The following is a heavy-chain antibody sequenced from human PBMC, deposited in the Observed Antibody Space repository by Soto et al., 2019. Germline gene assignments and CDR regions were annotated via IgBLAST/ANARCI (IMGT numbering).Heavy chain of an antibody. J-gene: IGHJ4*02. CDR2: IYWDDDK. Sequence: SGPTLVNPTQTLTLTCTFSGFSLSTSGVGVGWIRQPPGKALEWLALIYWDDDKRYSPSLKSRLTITKDTSKNQVVLTMTNMDPVDTATYYCARSITLVRGVIIYFDYWGQGTLVTVSS. D-gene: IGHD3-10*01. V-gene: IGHV2-5*02. CDR3: ARSITLVRGVIIYFDY. CDR1: GFSLSTSGVG.